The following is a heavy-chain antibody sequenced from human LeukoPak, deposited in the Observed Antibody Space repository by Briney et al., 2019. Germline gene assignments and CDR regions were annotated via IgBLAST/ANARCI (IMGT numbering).Heavy chain of an antibody. V-gene: IGHV3-53*01. Sequence: GGCLRLSCAASGFTVSSNYMSWVRQAPGKGLEWVSVIYSGGSTYYAESVKGRFTISRDNSKNTLYLQMNSLRAEDTAVYYCARGGYNYGYGYFDYWGQGTLVTVSS. D-gene: IGHD5-18*01. CDR3: ARGGYNYGYGYFDY. CDR1: GFTVSSNY. CDR2: IYSGGST. J-gene: IGHJ4*02.